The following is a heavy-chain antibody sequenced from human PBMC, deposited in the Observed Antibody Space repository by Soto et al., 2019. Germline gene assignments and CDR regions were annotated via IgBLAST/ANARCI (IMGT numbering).Heavy chain of an antibody. CDR1: GFTFSRYI. CDR3: ARVADLNYCSRTSCLYYFDY. D-gene: IGHD2-2*01. CDR2: INSNGGST. Sequence: EVQLLESGGGLVQPGGSLRLSCVASGFTFSRYIMSWVRQAPGKGLEWVSTINSNGGSTYYADSVKGRFTVSRDNSRNSLYVQMNSLRAEDTAVYYCARVADLNYCSRTSCLYYFDYWGQGGLVTVSS. V-gene: IGHV3-23*01. J-gene: IGHJ4*02.